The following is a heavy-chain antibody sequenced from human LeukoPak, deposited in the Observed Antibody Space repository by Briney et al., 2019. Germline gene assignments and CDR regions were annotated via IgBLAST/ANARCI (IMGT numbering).Heavy chain of an antibody. CDR2: TNSGGTTT. CDR3: AKQSYARSLGE. V-gene: IGHV3-23*01. D-gene: IGHD3-10*02. CDR1: GFPFSDFS. J-gene: IGHJ4*02. Sequence: PGGSLRLSCATSGFPFSDFSMTWVRQAPGKGLEWISTTNSGGTTTYYAESVKGRFTISRDNFKNALYLQMSSLRVKDTAICYCAKQSYARSLGEGGPGTLVTVSS.